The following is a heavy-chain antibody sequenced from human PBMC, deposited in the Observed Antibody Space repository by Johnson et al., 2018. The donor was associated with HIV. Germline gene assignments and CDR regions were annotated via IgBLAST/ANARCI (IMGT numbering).Heavy chain of an antibody. D-gene: IGHD6-13*01. CDR2: ISYDGSNK. CDR3: ARATSASGTDNDAFDI. Sequence: QVQLVESGGGVVQPGRSLRLSCAASGFTFSSYGMHWVRQAPGKGREWVAVISYDGSNKYYAYSVKGRFTISRDNSKNTLYLQMNSLRAEDTAIYHCARATSASGTDNDAFDIWGQGTMVTVSS. CDR1: GFTFSSYG. J-gene: IGHJ3*02. V-gene: IGHV3-30*19.